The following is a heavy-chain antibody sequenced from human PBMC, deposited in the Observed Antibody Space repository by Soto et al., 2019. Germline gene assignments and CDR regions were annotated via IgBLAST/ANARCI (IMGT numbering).Heavy chain of an antibody. CDR3: VRDGWYSIQAPY. CDR2: IWYDGSNK. J-gene: IGHJ4*02. D-gene: IGHD6-19*01. V-gene: IGHV3-33*01. Sequence: QVQLVESGGGVVQPGRSLRLSCAASGFTFSSHGMHWVRQAPGKGLEWVAVIWYDGSNKYYADSVKGRFTISRDDSKNMVYPQMNSMRAGDTAVYYCVRDGWYSIQAPYWGQGTLVTVSS. CDR1: GFTFSSHG.